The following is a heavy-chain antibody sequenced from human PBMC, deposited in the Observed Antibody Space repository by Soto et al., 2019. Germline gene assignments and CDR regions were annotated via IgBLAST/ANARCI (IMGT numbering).Heavy chain of an antibody. CDR1: GGSISSSSYY. J-gene: IGHJ6*02. CDR2: IYYSGST. CDR3: ARTPYYGDSPIKDYYYYGMDV. Sequence: SETLSLTCTVSGGSISSSSYYWGWIRQPPGKGLEWFGYIYYSGSTNYNPSLKSRVTISVDTSKNQFSLKLSSVTAADTAVYYFARTPYYGDSPIKDYYYYGMDVWSQGTTVTVSS. V-gene: IGHV4-61*05. D-gene: IGHD4-17*01.